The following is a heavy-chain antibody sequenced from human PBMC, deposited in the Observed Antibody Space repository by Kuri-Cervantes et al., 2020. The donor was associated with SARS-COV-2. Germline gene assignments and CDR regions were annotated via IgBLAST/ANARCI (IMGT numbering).Heavy chain of an antibody. CDR2: IGPSGTTK. J-gene: IGHJ4*02. CDR3: AREGVLRFSSSDY. V-gene: IGHV3-11*04. CDR1: GFIFSDYY. Sequence: GESLKISCTASGFIFSDYYMTWIRQAPGKGLEWVSNIGPSGTTKYYADSVKGRFTISRDNAKNSLYLQMNSLRAEDTAVYYCAREGVLRFSSSDYWGQGTLVTVSS. D-gene: IGHD3-3*01.